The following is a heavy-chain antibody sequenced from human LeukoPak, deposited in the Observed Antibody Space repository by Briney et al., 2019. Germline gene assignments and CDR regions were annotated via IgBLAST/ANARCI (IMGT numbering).Heavy chain of an antibody. J-gene: IGHJ6*02. Sequence: ASVKVSCKASGYTFTSYDINWVRQATGQGLEWMGWMNPNSGNTGYAQKFQGRVTMTRNTSISTAYMELSSLRSDDTAVYYCARDDGYLTKDYYYYGMDVWGQGTTVTVSS. CDR1: GYTFTSYD. CDR3: ARDDGYLTKDYYYYGMDV. V-gene: IGHV1-8*01. CDR2: MNPNSGNT. D-gene: IGHD5-12*01.